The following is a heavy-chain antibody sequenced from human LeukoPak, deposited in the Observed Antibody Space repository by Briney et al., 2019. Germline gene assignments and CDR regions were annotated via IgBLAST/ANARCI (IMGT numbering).Heavy chain of an antibody. Sequence: SETLSLTCTVSGGSISSYYWSWIRQPPGKGLEWIGYIYYSGSTNYNPSLKSRVTISVDTSKNQFSLKLSSVTAADTAVYYCARADYGDYCFDYWGQGTLVTVSS. D-gene: IGHD4-17*01. CDR3: ARADYGDYCFDY. CDR1: GGSISSYY. V-gene: IGHV4-59*01. J-gene: IGHJ4*02. CDR2: IYYSGST.